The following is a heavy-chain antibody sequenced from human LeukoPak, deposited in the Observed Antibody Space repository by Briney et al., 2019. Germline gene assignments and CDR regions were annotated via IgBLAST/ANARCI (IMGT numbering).Heavy chain of an antibody. CDR1: GGSFSGYY. CDR3: ARGARMAVAGNFDY. V-gene: IGHV4-34*01. D-gene: IGHD6-19*01. CDR2: INHSGST. Sequence: SETLSLTCAVYGGSFSGYYWSWIRQPPGKGLEWIGEINHSGSTNYNPSLKSRVTISVDTSKNQFSLKLSSVTAADTAVYYCARGARMAVAGNFDYWGQGTLVTVSS. J-gene: IGHJ4*02.